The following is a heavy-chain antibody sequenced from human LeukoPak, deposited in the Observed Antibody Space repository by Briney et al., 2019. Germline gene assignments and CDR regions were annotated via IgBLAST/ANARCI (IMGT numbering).Heavy chain of an antibody. V-gene: IGHV3-23*01. Sequence: GGSLRLSCAASGFTFSSYAMSWVRQAPGKGLEWVSAISGSGGSTYYADSVKGRFTISRDNSKNTLYLQMNSLRAEDTAVYYCAKDLPSLGGRLLDYYYGMDVWGQGTTVTVSS. CDR1: GFTFSSYA. CDR2: ISGSGGST. J-gene: IGHJ6*02. D-gene: IGHD3-16*01. CDR3: AKDLPSLGGRLLDYYYGMDV.